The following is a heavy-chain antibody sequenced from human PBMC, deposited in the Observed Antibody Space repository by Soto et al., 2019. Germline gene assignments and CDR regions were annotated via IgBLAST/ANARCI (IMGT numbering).Heavy chain of an antibody. D-gene: IGHD3-3*01. CDR1: GFTFSSYA. Sequence: EVQLLESGGGLVQPGGSLRLSCVASGFTFSSYAMSWVRQAPGKGLEWVSAISGSGGSTYYADSVKGRFTISRDNSKNTLYLQMNSLRAEDTAVYYCAKDHNDFWSGYYDYWGQGTLVTVSS. J-gene: IGHJ4*02. CDR2: ISGSGGST. CDR3: AKDHNDFWSGYYDY. V-gene: IGHV3-23*01.